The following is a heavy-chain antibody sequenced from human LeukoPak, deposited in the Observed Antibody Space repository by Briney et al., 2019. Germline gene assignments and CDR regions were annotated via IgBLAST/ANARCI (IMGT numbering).Heavy chain of an antibody. CDR1: GGSLTHTHY. V-gene: IGHV4-4*02. J-gene: IGHJ4*02. CDR2: VNLQGST. Sequence: SVTLSLTCGVSGGSLTHTHYWTWVRQPPGKGLEWIEEVNLQGSTNYNPSLMGRVAIAVDTSENHISLQLTSVTAADTAVYYCAREGGPYRPLDYSGQGTLVTVSS. CDR3: AREGGPYRPLDY.